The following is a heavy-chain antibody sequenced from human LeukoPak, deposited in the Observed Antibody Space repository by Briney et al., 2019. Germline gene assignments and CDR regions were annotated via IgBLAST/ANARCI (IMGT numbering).Heavy chain of an antibody. CDR2: MNPNSGNT. Sequence: ASVKVSCKASGYTFTSYDINWVRQATGQGLEWMGWMNPNSGNTGYAQKFQGRVTMTRNTSISTAYMELSSLRSEDTAVYYCARGSNYYGSGSYSAFDIWGQGTMVTVSS. CDR3: ARGSNYYGSGSYSAFDI. J-gene: IGHJ3*02. D-gene: IGHD3-10*01. V-gene: IGHV1-8*01. CDR1: GYTFTSYD.